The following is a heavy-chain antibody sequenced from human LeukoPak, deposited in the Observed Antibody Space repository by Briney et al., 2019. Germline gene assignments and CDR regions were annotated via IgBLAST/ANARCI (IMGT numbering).Heavy chain of an antibody. Sequence: PGGSLRLSCAASGFTFSSYGMHWVRQAPGKGLEWVAVISYDGDNKYFADSVKGRFAISRDNSKNTLYLQMNSLRAEDTAVYYCAKPPEVGATVGYFDYWGQGTLVTVSS. V-gene: IGHV3-30*18. J-gene: IGHJ4*02. CDR3: AKPPEVGATVGYFDY. D-gene: IGHD1-26*01. CDR1: GFTFSSYG. CDR2: ISYDGDNK.